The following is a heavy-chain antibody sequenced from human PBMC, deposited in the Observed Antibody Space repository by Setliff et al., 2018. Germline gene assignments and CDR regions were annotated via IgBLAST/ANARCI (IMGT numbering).Heavy chain of an antibody. CDR1: GGSISSGDYY. Sequence: SETLSLTCTVSGGSISSGDYYWSWIRQPPGKGLEWITYIYYSGSSYYNPSLQSRVTISVDTSKNQFSLRLSSVTAADTAVCYCARYRFGKDFDYWGQGTLVTVSS. CDR2: IYYSGSS. CDR3: ARYRFGKDFDY. J-gene: IGHJ4*02. D-gene: IGHD3-16*02. V-gene: IGHV4-30-4*08.